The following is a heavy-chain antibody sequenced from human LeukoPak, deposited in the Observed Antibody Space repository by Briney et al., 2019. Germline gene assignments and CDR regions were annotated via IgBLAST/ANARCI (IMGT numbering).Heavy chain of an antibody. J-gene: IGHJ4*02. CDR2: IGDSGGST. CDR1: GFTLGAM. Sequence: GGSLRLSCAASGFTLGAMSWLRQAPGKGLEWVSTIGDSGGSTYYADSVKGRFTISRDNSKNTLYLQMNSLRAEDSAVYYCAKYRGFGDSYDSWGQGTLVPVSS. D-gene: IGHD3-10*01. V-gene: IGHV3-23*01. CDR3: AKYRGFGDSYDS.